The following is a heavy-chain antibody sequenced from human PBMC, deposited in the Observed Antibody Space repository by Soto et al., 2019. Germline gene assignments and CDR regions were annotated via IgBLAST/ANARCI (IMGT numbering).Heavy chain of an antibody. CDR1: GFTCRNVW. CDR2: IKSKTDGGTT. Sequence: PGRSLRLSYAASGFTCRNVWVSWVRQAQGKGLEWVGRIKSKTDGGTTDYAAPVKGRFTISRDDSKNTLYLQMNSLKTEDTAVYYCTTLYDYIWGRYRHSYYYYYMDVWGKGTTVTVSS. V-gene: IGHV3-15*01. J-gene: IGHJ6*03. CDR3: TTLYDYIWGRYRHSYYYYYMDV. D-gene: IGHD3-16*02.